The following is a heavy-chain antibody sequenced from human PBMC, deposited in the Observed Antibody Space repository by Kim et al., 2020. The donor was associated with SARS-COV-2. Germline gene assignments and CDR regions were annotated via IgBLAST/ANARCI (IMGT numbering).Heavy chain of an antibody. D-gene: IGHD5-12*01. CDR1: GFIFIVYG. J-gene: IGHJ4*01. V-gene: IGHV3-33*05. CDR2: ISYDGSNK. Sequence: GGSLRLSCAASGFIFIVYGMHWVRQAPGKGLQWVAVISYDGSNKYYAGSVKGRFTISRDNSKHTLYLQMNSLRAEDTAVYYCVRDGNLEMATIKFDYWG. CDR3: VRDGNLEMATIKFDY.